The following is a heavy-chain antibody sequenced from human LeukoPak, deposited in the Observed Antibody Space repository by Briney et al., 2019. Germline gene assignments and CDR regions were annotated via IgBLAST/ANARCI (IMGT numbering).Heavy chain of an antibody. D-gene: IGHD3-22*01. Sequence: PGGSLRLSCAASGFTFDDYGMSWVRQAPGKGLEWVSSINWNGGSTGYADSVKGRFTISRDNAKNSLYLQMNSLRVEDTAVYYCARSRQHYYESSGNYEIFNWXXDLXXXGTXVTVSS. CDR2: INWNGGST. V-gene: IGHV3-20*04. CDR1: GFTFDDYG. J-gene: IGHJ2*01. CDR3: ARSRQHYYESSGNYEIFNWXXDL.